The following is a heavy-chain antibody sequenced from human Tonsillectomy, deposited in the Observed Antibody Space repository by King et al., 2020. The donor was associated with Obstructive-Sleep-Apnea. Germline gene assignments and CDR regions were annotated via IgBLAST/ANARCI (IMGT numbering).Heavy chain of an antibody. Sequence: VQLQESGPGLVKPSETLSLTCTVSGGSISSYYLSWIRQPPGKGLEWIWYIYYSGSTNYNPSLNGRVTISVDTSKNPVSPKLSSVTAADTAVYYCARSTYYYYGMDVWGQGTTVTVSS. CDR3: ARSTYYYYGMDV. CDR2: IYYSGST. V-gene: IGHV4-59*08. CDR1: GGSISSYY. J-gene: IGHJ6*02.